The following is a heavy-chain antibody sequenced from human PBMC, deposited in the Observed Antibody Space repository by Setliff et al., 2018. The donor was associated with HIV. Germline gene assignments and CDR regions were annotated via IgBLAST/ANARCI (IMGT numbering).Heavy chain of an antibody. CDR3: AKTSVDATGLYAFDI. J-gene: IGHJ3*02. CDR2: IYTTGST. V-gene: IGHV4-61*09. D-gene: IGHD1-26*01. Sequence: PSETLSLTCTVSGGSIGSGSRYWSWIRQPAGKGLEWIGHIYTTGSTNYNPSLKSRVTISADTSNNQFSLRLTSMTAADTAVYYCAKTSVDATGLYAFDIWGQGTMVTVSS. CDR1: GGSIGSGSRY.